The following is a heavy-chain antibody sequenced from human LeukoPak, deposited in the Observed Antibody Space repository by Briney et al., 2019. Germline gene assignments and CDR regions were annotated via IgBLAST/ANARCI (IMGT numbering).Heavy chain of an antibody. CDR3: ARGSRCSSTSCSYYYYYGMDV. D-gene: IGHD2-2*01. Sequence: PSETLSLTCTVSGGSISSGGYYWSWIRQHPGKGLEWIGYIYYSGSTYYNPSPKSRVTISVDTSKNQFSLKLSSVTAADTAVYYCARGSRCSSTSCSYYYYYGMDVWGQGTTVTVSS. J-gene: IGHJ6*02. V-gene: IGHV4-31*03. CDR1: GGSISSGGYY. CDR2: IYYSGST.